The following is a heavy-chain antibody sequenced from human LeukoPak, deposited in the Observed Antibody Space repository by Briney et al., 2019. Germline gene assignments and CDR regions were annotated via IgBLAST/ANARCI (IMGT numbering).Heavy chain of an antibody. CDR3: ARDPGGNFDY. CDR2: ISSSGSTK. CDR1: GFTFSSYE. Sequence: PGGSLRLSCAASGFTFSSYEMNWVRQAPGKGLEWVSYISSSGSTKYYADSVKGRFTISRDNAKNSLYLQMNSLRAEDTAVYYCARDPGGNFDYWGQGTLVTVSS. J-gene: IGHJ4*02. V-gene: IGHV3-48*03. D-gene: IGHD1-14*01.